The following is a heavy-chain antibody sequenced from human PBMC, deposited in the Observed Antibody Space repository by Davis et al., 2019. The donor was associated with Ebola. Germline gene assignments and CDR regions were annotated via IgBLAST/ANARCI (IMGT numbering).Heavy chain of an antibody. D-gene: IGHD6-19*01. J-gene: IGHJ5*02. CDR2: IYYSGST. Sequence: MPGGSLRLSCTVSGGSISISSYYWSWIRQPPGKGLEWIGHIYYSGSTNYNPSLKSRVTISVDTSKNQFSLTLSSVTAADTAVYYCARGGPIAVSKAWFDPWGQGALVTVSS. V-gene: IGHV4-61*05. CDR3: ARGGPIAVSKAWFDP. CDR1: GGSISISSYY.